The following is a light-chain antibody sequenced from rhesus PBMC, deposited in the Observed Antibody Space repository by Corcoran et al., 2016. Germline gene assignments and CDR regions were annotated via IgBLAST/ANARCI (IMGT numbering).Light chain of an antibody. J-gene: IGKJ1*01. CDR1: QGITND. V-gene: IGKV1-25*01. CDR3: QHYYSNPRT. Sequence: DIQMTQSPSSLSASVGDRVTITCRASQGITNDLAWYQQKPGKTPKLLIYEASRLQSGIPSRFSGSGSGTDCTLTISSLQSEYFATYYCQHYYSNPRTFGQGTKVEIK. CDR2: EAS.